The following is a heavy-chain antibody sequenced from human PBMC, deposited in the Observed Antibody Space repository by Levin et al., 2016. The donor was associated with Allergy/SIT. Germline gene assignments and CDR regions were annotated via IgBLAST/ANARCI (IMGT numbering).Heavy chain of an antibody. Sequence: WIRQPPGKGLEWIGEINHRGSTNYNPSLKSRIIISEDTSKNQFSLNLSSVTAADTAVYYCGAVGGYSYYNMDVWAHGTAVTVSS. CDR3: GAVGGYSYYNMDV. D-gene: IGHD2-21*01. J-gene: IGHJ6*02. V-gene: IGHV4-34*01. CDR2: INHRGST.